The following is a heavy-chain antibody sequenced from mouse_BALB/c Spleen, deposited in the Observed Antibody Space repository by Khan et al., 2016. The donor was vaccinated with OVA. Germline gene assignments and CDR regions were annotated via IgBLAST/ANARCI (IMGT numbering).Heavy chain of an antibody. CDR2: INPHIGET. J-gene: IGHJ2*01. CDR3: ARTYGSDFDN. CDR1: GYSFTGYF. V-gene: IGHV1-20*01. D-gene: IGHD1-1*01. Sequence: EVELQQSGPELVKPGASVKISCKASGYSFTGYFMNWVMQSHGKSLEWIGRINPHIGETFYNQKFKGKATLTVEESSSTAHMELRSLTSEDAAVYYCARTYGSDFDNWGQGTTLTVSS.